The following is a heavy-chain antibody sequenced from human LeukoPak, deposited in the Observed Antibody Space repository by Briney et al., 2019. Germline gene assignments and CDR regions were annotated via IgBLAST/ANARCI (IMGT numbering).Heavy chain of an antibody. CDR3: ARDPSAGYYDSSGYQDY. Sequence: SETLSLTCTVSGGPISSSSYYWGWIRQPPGKGLEWIGSIYYSGSTYYNPSLKSRVTISVDTSKNQFSLKLSSVTAADTAVYYCARDPSAGYYDSSGYQDYWGQGTLVTVSS. CDR1: GGPISSSSYY. V-gene: IGHV4-39*07. J-gene: IGHJ4*02. D-gene: IGHD3-22*01. CDR2: IYYSGST.